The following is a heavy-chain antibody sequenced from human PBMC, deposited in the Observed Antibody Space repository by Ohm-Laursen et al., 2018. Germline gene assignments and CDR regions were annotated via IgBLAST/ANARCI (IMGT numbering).Heavy chain of an antibody. V-gene: IGHV3-13*01. D-gene: IGHD7-27*01. CDR1: GFTFSSYD. J-gene: IGHJ3*02. CDR3: ARGSLGDAFDI. Sequence: SLGLSCAASGFTFSSYDMHWVRQATGKGLEWASAIGTAGGTYYPGSVKGRFTISRENAKNSLYLQMNSLRAGDTAVYYCARGSLGDAFDIWGQGTMVTVSS. CDR2: IGTAGGT.